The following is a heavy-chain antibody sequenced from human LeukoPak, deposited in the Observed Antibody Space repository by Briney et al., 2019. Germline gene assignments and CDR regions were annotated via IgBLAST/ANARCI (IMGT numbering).Heavy chain of an antibody. J-gene: IGHJ4*02. CDR1: GYTFTGYY. V-gene: IGHV1-2*02. Sequence: ASVKVSCKASGYTFTGYYMHWVRQAPGQGLEWMGWINPNSGGTNYAQKFQGRVTMTRDTSISTAYMELSRLRSDDTAVYYCARIEWRYAHFDCWGQGTLVTVSS. D-gene: IGHD2-15*01. CDR3: ARIEWRYAHFDC. CDR2: INPNSGGT.